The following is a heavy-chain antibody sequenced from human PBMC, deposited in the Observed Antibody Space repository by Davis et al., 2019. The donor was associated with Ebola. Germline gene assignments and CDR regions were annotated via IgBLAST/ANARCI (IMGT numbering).Heavy chain of an antibody. CDR2: IHYLGNT. V-gene: IGHV4-59*01. CDR3: ARGNYGDYIVLYYYNMDV. Sequence: SETLSLTCTVPGGSINTYFWSWIRQPQGKGLEWIGNIHYLGNTNYNPSLKSRVTMSVDTSKNQFSLKLSSVTAADTAVYYCARGNYGDYIVLYYYNMDVWGQGTTVTVSS. CDR1: GGSINTYF. D-gene: IGHD4-17*01. J-gene: IGHJ6*02.